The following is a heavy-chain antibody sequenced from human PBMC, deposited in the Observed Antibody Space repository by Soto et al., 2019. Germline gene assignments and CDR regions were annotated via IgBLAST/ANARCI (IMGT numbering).Heavy chain of an antibody. V-gene: IGHV3-15*07. CDR2: IKSKTDGGTT. J-gene: IGHJ4*02. CDR1: GFTFSNAW. CDR3: TTDAPKVTTHLDY. Sequence: AGGSLRLSCAASGFTFSNAWMNWVRQAPGKGLEWVGRIKSKTDGGTTDYAAPVKGRFTISRDVSKNTLYLQMNSLKTEDTAVYYCTTDAPKVTTHLDYWGQGTLVTVSS. D-gene: IGHD4-17*01.